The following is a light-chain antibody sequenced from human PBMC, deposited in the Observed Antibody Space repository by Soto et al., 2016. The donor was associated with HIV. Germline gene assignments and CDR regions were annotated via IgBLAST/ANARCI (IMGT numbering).Light chain of an antibody. CDR2: DDG. J-gene: IGLJ2*01. CDR1: NIGGKS. Sequence: SYVLTQPPSVSVAPGKTASITCGGNNIGGKSVHWYQQKSGQAPVLVVYDDGDRPSGIPERFSGSNSGNTATLTISRVEAGDEADYYCQVWDVSSDHVIFGGGTKLTVL. CDR3: QVWDVSSDHVI. V-gene: IGLV3-21*03.